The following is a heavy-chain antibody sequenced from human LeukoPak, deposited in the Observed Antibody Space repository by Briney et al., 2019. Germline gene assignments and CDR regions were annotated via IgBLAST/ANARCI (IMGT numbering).Heavy chain of an antibody. J-gene: IGHJ4*02. CDR1: GFTFSRNW. V-gene: IGHV3-74*01. CDR3: AKIDAY. CDR2: INSDGSIT. Sequence: GGSLRLSCAASGFTFSRNWMHWVRQAPGKGLVWVSRINSDGSITNYADSVKGRFTISRDNAKNTLYLQMSSLRAEYTAVYYCAKIDAYWGQGTLVTVSS.